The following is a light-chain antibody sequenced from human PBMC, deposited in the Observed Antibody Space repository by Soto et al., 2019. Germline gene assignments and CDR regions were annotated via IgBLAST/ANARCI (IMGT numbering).Light chain of an antibody. J-gene: IGLJ7*01. V-gene: IGLV8-61*01. CDR2: STN. Sequence: QTVVTQEPSLSVSPGGTVTFTCGLSSGSVSTNYYPSWYQQTPGQSPRTLMYSTNTRSSGVPGRFSGSILGNKAALTITGAQADDESDYYCVLYMGSGINVFGGGTQLTVL. CDR1: SGSVSTNYY. CDR3: VLYMGSGINV.